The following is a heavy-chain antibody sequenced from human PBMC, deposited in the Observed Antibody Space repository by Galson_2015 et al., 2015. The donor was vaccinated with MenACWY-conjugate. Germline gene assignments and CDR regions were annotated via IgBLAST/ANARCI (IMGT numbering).Heavy chain of an antibody. CDR2: ISSSSSTI. J-gene: IGHJ5*02. Sequence: SLRLSCAASGFTFSSYNMNWFRQAPGKGLQWVSYISSSSSTIYYADSVKGRFTISRDNAKNSLYLQMDSLRADDTAMYYCGCYYYSSGYLSWGQGTLVTVSS. D-gene: IGHD3-22*01. CDR1: GFTFSSYN. CDR3: GCYYYSSGYLS. V-gene: IGHV3-48*04.